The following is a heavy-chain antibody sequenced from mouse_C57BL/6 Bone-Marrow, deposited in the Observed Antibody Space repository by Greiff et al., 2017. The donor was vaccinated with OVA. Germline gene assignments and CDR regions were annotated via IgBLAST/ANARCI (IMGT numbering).Heavy chain of an antibody. CDR2: IRSKSNNYAT. V-gene: IGHV10-1*01. CDR1: GFSFNTYA. CDR3: VRDGTTV. Sequence: EVHLVESGGGLVQPKGSLKLSCAASGFSFNTYAMNWVRQAPGKGLEWVARIRSKSNNYATYYADPVKDRFTISRDDSESMLYLQMNNLKTEDTAMYYCVRDGTTVWGQGTLVTVSA. J-gene: IGHJ3*01. D-gene: IGHD1-1*01.